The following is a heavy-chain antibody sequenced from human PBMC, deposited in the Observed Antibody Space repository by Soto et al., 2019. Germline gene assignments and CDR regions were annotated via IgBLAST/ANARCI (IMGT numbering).Heavy chain of an antibody. Sequence: AXGKVACKASGYTFTGYYMHWVRHAPGQGLEWMGWINPNSGGTNYAQKFQGRVTMTRDTSISTAYMELSRLRSGDTAVYYCARWGIGYYYGSGAPDVWGQGTTVTVSS. CDR3: ARWGIGYYYGSGAPDV. CDR2: INPNSGGT. D-gene: IGHD3-10*01. CDR1: GYTFTGYY. J-gene: IGHJ6*02. V-gene: IGHV1-2*02.